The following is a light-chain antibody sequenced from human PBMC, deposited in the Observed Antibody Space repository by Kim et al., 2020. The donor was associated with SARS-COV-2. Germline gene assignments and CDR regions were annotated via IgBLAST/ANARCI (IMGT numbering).Light chain of an antibody. Sequence: QSAVTQPASVSGSPGQSITISCTGTSSDVGGHNFVSWYQLHPGKAPKLIIYDVSERPSEISNRFSGSKSGNTASLTISGLQAEDEADYFCLSCTTSNNYVFGTGTKVTVL. J-gene: IGLJ1*01. CDR1: SSDVGGHNF. CDR3: LSCTTSNNYV. CDR2: DVS. V-gene: IGLV2-14*03.